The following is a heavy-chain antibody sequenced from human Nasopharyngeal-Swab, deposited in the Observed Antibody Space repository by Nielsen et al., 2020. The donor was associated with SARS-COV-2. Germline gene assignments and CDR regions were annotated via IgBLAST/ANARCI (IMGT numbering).Heavy chain of an antibody. D-gene: IGHD1-1*01. CDR1: GDSVSSNSAA. CDR2: TYYRSKWYN. J-gene: IGHJ4*02. V-gene: IGHV6-1*01. CDR3: ARGTGPTYYFDY. Sequence: SETLSLTCAISGDSVSSNSAAWNWIRQSPSRGLEWLGRTYYRSKWYNDYAVSVKSRITINPDTSKNQFSLQLNSVTPEDTAVYYRARGTGPTYYFDYWGQGTLLTVSS.